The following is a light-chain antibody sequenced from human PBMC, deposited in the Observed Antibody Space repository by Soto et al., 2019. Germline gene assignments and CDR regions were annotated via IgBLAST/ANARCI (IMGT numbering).Light chain of an antibody. CDR3: QLLNSYPIT. CDR2: AAS. Sequence: QLTQSPSSLSASVGYIGTISWRASQGISSFLAWYQQKPGKAPKLLIYAASTLQSGVPSRFSGSGSGTDFTLTISSLQPEDFATYFCQLLNSYPITFAQGTRLEI. V-gene: IGKV1-9*01. CDR1: QGISSF. J-gene: IGKJ5*01.